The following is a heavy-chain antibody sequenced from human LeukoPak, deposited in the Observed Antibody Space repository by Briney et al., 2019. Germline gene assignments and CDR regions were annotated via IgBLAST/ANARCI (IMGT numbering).Heavy chain of an antibody. V-gene: IGHV4-59*12. CDR1: GGSISSYY. Sequence: SETLSLTCTVSGGSISSYYWSWIRQPPGKGLEWIGYIYYSGSTNYNPSLKSRVTISVDTSKKQFSLKLSSVTAADTAVYFCARGDIAASGTPYDYWGQGTLVTVSS. D-gene: IGHD6-13*01. CDR2: IYYSGST. CDR3: ARGDIAASGTPYDY. J-gene: IGHJ4*02.